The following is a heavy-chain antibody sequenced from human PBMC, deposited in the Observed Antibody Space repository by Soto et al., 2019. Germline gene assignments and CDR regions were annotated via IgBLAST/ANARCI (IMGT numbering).Heavy chain of an antibody. Sequence: SETLSLTCTVSGGSISSYYWSWIRQPPGKGLEWIGYIYYSGSTNYNPSLKSRVTISVDTSKNQFSLKLSSVTAADTAVYYCARGARTADAFDIWGQGTMVTVSS. J-gene: IGHJ3*02. CDR1: GGSISSYY. V-gene: IGHV4-59*01. D-gene: IGHD1-1*01. CDR3: ARGARTADAFDI. CDR2: IYYSGST.